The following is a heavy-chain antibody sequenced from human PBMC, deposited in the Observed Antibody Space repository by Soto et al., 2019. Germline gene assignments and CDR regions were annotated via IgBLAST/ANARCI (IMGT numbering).Heavy chain of an antibody. CDR3: VRDRLGGGEANHYYGMNG. CDR1: GGTISSGDYY. J-gene: IGHJ6*04. CDR2: IYYSGST. V-gene: IGHV4-30-4*01. D-gene: IGHD3-10*01. Sequence: TLSLTFTASGGTISSGDYYWSWVRQPPGKGLEWIGYIYYSGSTYYNPSLQSRVTISVDTSKNQFSLKLSSVTAADTAVYYCVRDRLGGGEANHYYGMNGWGKGSTGT.